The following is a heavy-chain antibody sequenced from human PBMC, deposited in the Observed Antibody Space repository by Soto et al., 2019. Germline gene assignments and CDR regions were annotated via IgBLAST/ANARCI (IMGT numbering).Heavy chain of an antibody. CDR3: SRELSPY. Sequence: SVEVCCKTCGDGFTRYFIHWVRQAPGQGLEWMVKVNPTGGSPTFGQKFQGRVTVTTDTSTSTVYMELSSLRSDDTAVYYCSRELSPYWGQGTLVTVSS. CDR1: GDGFTRYF. J-gene: IGHJ4*02. V-gene: IGHV1-46*03. D-gene: IGHD3-16*02. CDR2: VNPTGGSP.